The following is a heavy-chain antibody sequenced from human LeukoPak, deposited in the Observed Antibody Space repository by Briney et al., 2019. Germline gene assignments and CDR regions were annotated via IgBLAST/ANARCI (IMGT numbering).Heavy chain of an antibody. D-gene: IGHD3-10*01. CDR3: AKEYRGYMVRAYGMDV. V-gene: IGHV3-30-3*01. Sequence: GGSLRLSCAASGFTFSSYAMHWVRQAPGKGLEWVAVISYDGYNKYYADSVKGRFTISRDNSKNTLYLQMNSLRAEDTAVYYCAKEYRGYMVRAYGMDVWGQGTTVTVSS. J-gene: IGHJ6*02. CDR2: ISYDGYNK. CDR1: GFTFSSYA.